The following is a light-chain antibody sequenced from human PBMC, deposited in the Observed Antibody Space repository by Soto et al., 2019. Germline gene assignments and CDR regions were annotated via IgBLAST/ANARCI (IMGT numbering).Light chain of an antibody. CDR2: EGD. Sequence: QTVVTQPASVSGSPGQSITISCSGTSSDVGSSNLVSWYQQHPGKAPKLIIFEGDRRPSGVSGRFSGSKSGNTASLTISGLQAEDEADYYCCSFARSTTFYVFGTGTKVTVL. J-gene: IGLJ1*01. CDR1: SSDVGSSNL. CDR3: CSFARSTTFYV. V-gene: IGLV2-23*01.